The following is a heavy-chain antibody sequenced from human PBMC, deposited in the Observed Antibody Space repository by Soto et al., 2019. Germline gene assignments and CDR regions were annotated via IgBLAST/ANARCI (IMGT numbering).Heavy chain of an antibody. CDR2: IWYDGSNK. Sequence: QVQLVESGGGVVQPGGSLRLSCTTSGFTFSTYGMHWVRQAPGKGLEWVAIIWYDGSNKYYADSVKGRFTISRDNSKNALYLQMNSLRAEDTALYYCARADCIGAYCYSWPFNYGVDVWGQGTTVTVSS. D-gene: IGHD2-15*01. CDR3: ARADCIGAYCYSWPFNYGVDV. CDR1: GFTFSTYG. J-gene: IGHJ6*02. V-gene: IGHV3-33*08.